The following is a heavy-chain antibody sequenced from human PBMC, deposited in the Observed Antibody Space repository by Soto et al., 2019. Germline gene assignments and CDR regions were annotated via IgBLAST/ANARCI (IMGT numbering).Heavy chain of an antibody. V-gene: IGHV3-30*18. D-gene: IGHD2-2*01. Sequence: GWSLRLSCAASGFTFSSYDMHWVRQAPGTGLEWVAVISYDGSNKYYADSVKGRFTISRDNSKNTLYLQMNSLRAEDTSVYYCAKDYCSSTSCPFYNWFDSWGQGTLVTVSS. J-gene: IGHJ5*01. CDR1: GFTFSSYD. CDR2: ISYDGSNK. CDR3: AKDYCSSTSCPFYNWFDS.